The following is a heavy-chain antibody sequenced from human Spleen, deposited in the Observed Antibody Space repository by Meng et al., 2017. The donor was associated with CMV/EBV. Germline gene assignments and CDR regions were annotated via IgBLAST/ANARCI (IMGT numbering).Heavy chain of an antibody. CDR2: IGSSSRII. CDR3: VRDSSSYYGFDV. CDR1: GFTFSSFT. V-gene: IGHV3-48*04. D-gene: IGHD2-2*01. J-gene: IGHJ6*02. Sequence: GESLKISCAASGFTFSSFTMNWVRQAPGKGLEWVSYIGSSSRIIFYANSVKGRFTISRDNAKNSLFLQMNSLRAEDTAVYYCVRDSSSYYGFDVWGQGTTVTVSS.